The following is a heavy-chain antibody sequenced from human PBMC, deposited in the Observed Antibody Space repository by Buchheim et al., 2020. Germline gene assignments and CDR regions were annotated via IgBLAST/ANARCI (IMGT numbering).Heavy chain of an antibody. CDR1: GGSFSGYY. Sequence: QVQLQQWGAGLLKPSETLSLTCAVYGGSFSGYYWSWIRQPPGKGLEWIGEINHSGSTNYNPSLKSRVTISVDTSKNQFSLKLSSVTAADTAVYYCARDDYYGSGSSPFDYWGQRTL. J-gene: IGHJ4*02. CDR3: ARDDYYGSGSSPFDY. D-gene: IGHD3-10*01. CDR2: INHSGST. V-gene: IGHV4-34*01.